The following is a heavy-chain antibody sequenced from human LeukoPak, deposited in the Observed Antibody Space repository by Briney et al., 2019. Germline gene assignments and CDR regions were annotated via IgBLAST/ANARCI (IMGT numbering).Heavy chain of an antibody. CDR3: ARDLGQLPILYDWFDP. D-gene: IGHD2-2*01. J-gene: IGHJ5*02. V-gene: IGHV1-2*02. Sequence: ASVSVSRKASGYTFTGHYMHWVRQAPGQGLEWMGWINPNSGGTNYAQKFQGRVTMTRDTSISTAYMELNSLISDDTAVYYCARDLGQLPILYDWFDPWGQGTILSLSS. CDR1: GYTFTGHY. CDR2: INPNSGGT.